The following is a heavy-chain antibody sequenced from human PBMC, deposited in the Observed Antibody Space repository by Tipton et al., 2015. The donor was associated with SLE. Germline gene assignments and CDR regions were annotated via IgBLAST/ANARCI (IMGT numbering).Heavy chain of an antibody. CDR1: GGSISSRNW. CDR3: ARGTGISVD. D-gene: IGHD6-19*01. Sequence: TLSLTCAVYGGSISSRNWWSWIRQPPGKGLEWIGEINHSGIPYYNPSLKSRVTLSVDTSKRQFSLKVTSVTAADTAVYYCARGTGISVDWGQGTLVTVSS. V-gene: IGHV4-4*02. J-gene: IGHJ4*02. CDR2: INHSGIP.